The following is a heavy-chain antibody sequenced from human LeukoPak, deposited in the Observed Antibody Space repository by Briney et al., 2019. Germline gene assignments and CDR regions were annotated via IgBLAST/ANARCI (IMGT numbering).Heavy chain of an antibody. D-gene: IGHD1-26*01. Sequence: GGSLRLSCAASGFTFSSYAMSWVRQAPGKGLEWVSAISGSGGSTYYADSVKGRFTISRDNSKNTLYLQMNSLRAEDTAVFYCAKFGGSFIAPFDIWGPGTMVTVSS. CDR1: GFTFSSYA. CDR3: AKFGGSFIAPFDI. CDR2: ISGSGGST. V-gene: IGHV3-23*01. J-gene: IGHJ3*02.